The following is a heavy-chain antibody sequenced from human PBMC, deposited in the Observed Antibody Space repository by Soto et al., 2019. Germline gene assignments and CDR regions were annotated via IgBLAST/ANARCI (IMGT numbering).Heavy chain of an antibody. J-gene: IGHJ4*02. Sequence: GGSLRLSCTVSGFSLTFYGWNWVRQAPGKGLEWISYISTSSSTIYYADSVKGRFTISRDNAKNSLYLQMSGLRDEDTAVYYCARLDYGDSAIFDYWGQGNQVTVSS. CDR3: ARLDYGDSAIFDY. D-gene: IGHD4-17*01. CDR1: GFSLTFYG. CDR2: ISTSSSTI. V-gene: IGHV3-48*02.